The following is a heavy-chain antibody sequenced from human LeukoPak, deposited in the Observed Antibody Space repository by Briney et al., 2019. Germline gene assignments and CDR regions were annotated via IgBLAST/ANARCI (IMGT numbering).Heavy chain of an antibody. V-gene: IGHV4-59*01. CDR3: AREGVSKYYFDY. CDR1: GVPLSSYC. D-gene: IGHD4-11*01. Sequence: SETLYLTCTGSGVPLSSYCWSWIRQPPGKGLEWICYIYYSESTDYDPSLKGRVTISVHTSKIQVALKLSSVTAADTAVYYCAREGVSKYYFDYWGQGTLVTVSS. J-gene: IGHJ4*02. CDR2: IYYSEST.